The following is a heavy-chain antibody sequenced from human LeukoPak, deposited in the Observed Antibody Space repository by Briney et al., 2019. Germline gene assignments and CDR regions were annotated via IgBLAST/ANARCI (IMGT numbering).Heavy chain of an antibody. D-gene: IGHD5-12*01. CDR1: GYSISSGYY. J-gene: IGHJ4*02. V-gene: IGHV4-4*07. CDR2: IYTSGST. Sequence: PSETLSLTCAVSGYSISSGYYWSWIRQPAGKGLEWIGRIYTSGSTNYNPSLKSRVTMSVDTSKNQFSLKLSSVTAADTAVYYCARDQRYSGYELWGQGTLVTVSS. CDR3: ARDQRYSGYEL.